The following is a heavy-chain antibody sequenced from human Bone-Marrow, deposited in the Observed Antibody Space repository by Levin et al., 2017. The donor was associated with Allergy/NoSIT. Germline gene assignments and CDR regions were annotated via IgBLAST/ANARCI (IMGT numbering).Heavy chain of an antibody. D-gene: IGHD3-16*01. J-gene: IGHJ5*02. V-gene: IGHV3-7*01. CDR1: GFRFSSYW. CDR2: INQDGGEK. CDR3: ARAYDGGFDP. Sequence: AGGSLRLSCAASGFRFSSYWMGWVRQAPGKGLEWVANINQDGGEKYFVDSLKGRLTISRDNGKNSVYLQMDSLRVEDTAVYYCARAYDGGFDPWGQGTLVTVSA.